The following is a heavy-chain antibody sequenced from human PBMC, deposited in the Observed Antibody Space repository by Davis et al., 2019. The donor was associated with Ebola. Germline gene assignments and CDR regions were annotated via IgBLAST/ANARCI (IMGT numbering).Heavy chain of an antibody. CDR2: VYYSGST. CDR3: ARVGATTFNYDY. V-gene: IGHV4-59*12. CDR1: GGSISSYY. Sequence: MPSETLSLTCTVSGGSISSYYWNWIRQPPGKGLEWIGYVYYSGSTNYNPSLKSRVTISVDKSKNQFSLKLSSVTAADTAVYYCARVGATTFNYDYWGQGTLVTVSS. J-gene: IGHJ4*02. D-gene: IGHD1-26*01.